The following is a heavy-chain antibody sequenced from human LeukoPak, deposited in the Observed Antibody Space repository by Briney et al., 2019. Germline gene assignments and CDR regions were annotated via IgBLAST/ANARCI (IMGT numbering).Heavy chain of an antibody. Sequence: SETLSLTCTVSGGSISSGDYYWSWIRQPPGKGLEWIGYIYYSGSTYYKPSLKSRVTISVDTSKNQFSLKLSSVTAADTAVYYCARGNTERYDFWSGYYTEYFDYWGQGTLVTVSS. J-gene: IGHJ4*02. CDR3: ARGNTERYDFWSGYYTEYFDY. D-gene: IGHD3-3*01. V-gene: IGHV4-30-4*08. CDR2: IYYSGST. CDR1: GGSISSGDYY.